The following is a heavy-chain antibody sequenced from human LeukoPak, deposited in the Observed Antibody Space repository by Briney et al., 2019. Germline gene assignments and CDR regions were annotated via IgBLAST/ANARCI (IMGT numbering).Heavy chain of an antibody. Sequence: GGSLRLSCPASGFTFSTHSMNWVRQAPGKGLEWVSSISSGGGVMHYADSVKGRFTISRDNAKTSLYLQMDSLRAEDPAVYYCARTYYDSSGPLLLDAFDLWGQGTVVTVSS. J-gene: IGHJ3*01. CDR3: ARTYYDSSGPLLLDAFDL. CDR1: GFTFSTHS. D-gene: IGHD3-22*01. V-gene: IGHV3-21*01. CDR2: ISSGGGVM.